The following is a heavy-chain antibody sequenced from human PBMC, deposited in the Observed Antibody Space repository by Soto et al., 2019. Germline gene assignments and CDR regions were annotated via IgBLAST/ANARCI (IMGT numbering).Heavy chain of an antibody. Sequence: EVQLVESGGGLVQPGGSLRLSCAASGFTFRSYSMNWVRQAPGKGLEWVSYISSSSSTIYYADSVKGRFTISRDNAKNSLYLQMNSLRAEDTAVYYCARGAYYYDSSGLSYWGQGTLVTVSS. CDR1: GFTFRSYS. CDR3: ARGAYYYDSSGLSY. J-gene: IGHJ4*02. D-gene: IGHD3-22*01. CDR2: ISSSSSTI. V-gene: IGHV3-48*01.